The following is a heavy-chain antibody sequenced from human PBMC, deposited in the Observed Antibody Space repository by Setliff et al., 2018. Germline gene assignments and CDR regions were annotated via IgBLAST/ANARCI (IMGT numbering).Heavy chain of an antibody. Sequence: ASVKVSCKASGHTFTSYYMHWVRQAPGQGLEWMGIINPSGGSTSYAQKFQGRVTMTRDTSTSTVYMELSSLRSEDTAVYYCARDARDFWSGYSSHEGFDPWGQGTLVTVSS. CDR2: INPSGGST. J-gene: IGHJ5*02. V-gene: IGHV1-46*01. CDR1: GHTFTSYY. D-gene: IGHD3-3*01. CDR3: ARDARDFWSGYSSHEGFDP.